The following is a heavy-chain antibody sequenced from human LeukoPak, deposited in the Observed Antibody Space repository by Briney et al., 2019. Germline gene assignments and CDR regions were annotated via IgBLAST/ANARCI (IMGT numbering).Heavy chain of an antibody. Sequence: ASETLSLTCAVYGGSFSGYYWSWLRQPPGKGLEWIGEINHSGSTNYNPSLKSRVTISVDTSKNQFSLKLSSVTAADTAVYYCARGDSSGYIDYWGQGTLVTVSS. CDR3: ARGDSSGYIDY. V-gene: IGHV4-34*01. D-gene: IGHD3-22*01. J-gene: IGHJ4*02. CDR1: GGSFSGYY. CDR2: INHSGST.